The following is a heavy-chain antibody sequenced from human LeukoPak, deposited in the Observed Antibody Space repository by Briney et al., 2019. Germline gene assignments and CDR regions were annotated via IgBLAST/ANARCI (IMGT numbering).Heavy chain of an antibody. D-gene: IGHD3-3*01. CDR3: ARRGGWSGYYSSLLYYFDY. J-gene: IGHJ4*02. CDR1: GGSISSGDCY. V-gene: IGHV4-39*07. Sequence: PSETLSLTCTVSGGSISSGDCYWSWIRQPPGKGLEWIGEINHSGSTNYNPSLKSRVTISVDTSKNQFSLKLSSVTAADTAVYYCARRGGWSGYYSSLLYYFDYWGQGTLVTVSS. CDR2: INHSGST.